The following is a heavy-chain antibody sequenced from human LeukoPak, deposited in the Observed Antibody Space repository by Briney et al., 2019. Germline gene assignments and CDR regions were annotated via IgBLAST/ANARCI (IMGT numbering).Heavy chain of an antibody. CDR1: GFTFSSYA. CDR2: ISGNGGST. Sequence: GGSLRLSCAASGFTFSSYAMSWVRRAPGKGLEWVSGISGNGGSTYYADSVKGRFTISRDNSKNTLYLQVNSLRADDTAVYYCAREGYCTAGVCSSGYWGQGTLVTVSS. V-gene: IGHV3-23*01. D-gene: IGHD2-8*02. J-gene: IGHJ4*02. CDR3: AREGYCTAGVCSSGY.